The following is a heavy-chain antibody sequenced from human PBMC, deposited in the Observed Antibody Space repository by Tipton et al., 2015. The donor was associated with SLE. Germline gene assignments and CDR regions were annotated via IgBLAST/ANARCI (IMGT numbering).Heavy chain of an antibody. CDR2: THYSGTT. V-gene: IGHV4-59*04. D-gene: IGHD2-2*01. CDR1: GASVSSHY. CDR3: ARTAVLAAIMMDV. Sequence: TLSLTCTVSGASVSSHYWNWIRQTPGKGLEWIGSTHYSGTTYYNPSLESRVTMSMDTSKNEFSLNLRSVTATDTAVYYCARTAVLAAIMMDVWGQGTTVTVSS. J-gene: IGHJ6*02.